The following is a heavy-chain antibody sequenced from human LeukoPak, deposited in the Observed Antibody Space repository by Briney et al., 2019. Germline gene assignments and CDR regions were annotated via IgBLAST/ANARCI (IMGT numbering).Heavy chain of an antibody. Sequence: GGTLRLSCAASRFTFSNYGMSWVRQAPGKGLEWVSFIYSGSTHYSDSVKGRFTISRDNSKNTLYLQMNSLRAEDTAVYYCARRAGAYSHPYDYWGQGTLVTVSS. V-gene: IGHV3-53*01. D-gene: IGHD4/OR15-4a*01. J-gene: IGHJ4*02. CDR2: IYSGST. CDR1: RFTFSNYG. CDR3: ARRAGAYSHPYDY.